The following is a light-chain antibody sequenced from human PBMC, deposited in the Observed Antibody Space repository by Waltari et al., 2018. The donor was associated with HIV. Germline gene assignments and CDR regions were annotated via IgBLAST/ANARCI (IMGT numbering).Light chain of an antibody. CDR2: YDA. J-gene: IGLJ3*02. CDR3: QIWNNSSDHWV. Sequence: YVLTQPPSVSVAPGTTAKISCGGNNIGSKGVQRYQRRPGQPPVLFIYYDAYRPSGIPGRFFGSNSGSTATLTITRVEVGDEADYFCQIWNNSSDHWVFCAGTTLTVL. V-gene: IGLV3-21*01. CDR1: NIGSKG.